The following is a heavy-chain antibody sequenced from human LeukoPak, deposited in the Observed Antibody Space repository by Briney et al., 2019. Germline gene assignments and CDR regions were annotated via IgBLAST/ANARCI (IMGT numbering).Heavy chain of an antibody. J-gene: IGHJ4*02. CDR2: IYPGNSDT. V-gene: IGHV5-51*01. D-gene: IGHD3-10*01. Sequence: GESLKISCKGSGYSFTSYWIGWVRRMPGKGLDWMGIIYPGNSDTSYSPSFQGQVTISADKSISTAYLQWSSLKASDTAMYYCAILYGSGSYYNAIDYWGQGTLVTVSS. CDR1: GYSFTSYW. CDR3: AILYGSGSYYNAIDY.